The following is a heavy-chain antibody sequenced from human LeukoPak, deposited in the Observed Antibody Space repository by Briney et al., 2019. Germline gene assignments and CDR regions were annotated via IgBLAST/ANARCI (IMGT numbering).Heavy chain of an antibody. D-gene: IGHD7-27*01. J-gene: IGHJ4*02. V-gene: IGHV1-18*01. Sequence: ASVKVSCKASGYAFTNYAISWVRQAPGQGLEWMGWISVYNGNTSYAQKLQGRVTMTADTSTSAVYMELSSLRSEDTAVYYCARDGGNWGDTDYWGQGTLVTVSS. CDR3: ARDGGNWGDTDY. CDR1: GYAFTNYA. CDR2: ISVYNGNT.